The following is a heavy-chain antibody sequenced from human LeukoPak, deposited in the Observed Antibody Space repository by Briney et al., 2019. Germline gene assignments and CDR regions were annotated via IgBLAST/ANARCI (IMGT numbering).Heavy chain of an antibody. D-gene: IGHD3-9*01. CDR2: ISAYNGNT. J-gene: IGHJ3*02. CDR1: GYTFTSYG. CDR3: ARAPRKSLYYDILTGYFRSGRGAFDI. Sequence: GASVKVSCKASGYTFTSYGISWVRQAPGQGLEWMGWISAYNGNTNYAQKLQGRVTTTTDTSTSTAYMELRSLRSDDTAVYYCARAPRKSLYYDILTGYFRSGRGAFDIWGQGAMVTVSS. V-gene: IGHV1-18*01.